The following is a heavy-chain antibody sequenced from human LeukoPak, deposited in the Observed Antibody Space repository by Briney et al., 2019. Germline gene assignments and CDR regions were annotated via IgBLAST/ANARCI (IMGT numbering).Heavy chain of an antibody. J-gene: IGHJ5*02. V-gene: IGHV3-11*01. CDR2: ISSSGSTI. D-gene: IGHD2-15*01. Sequence: GGSLKLSCAASGFTFSDYYMSWIRQAPGKGLEWVSYISSSGSTIYYADSVKGRFTISRDNAKNSLYLQMNSLRAEDTAVYYCARDLRYCSGGSCSNWFDPWGQGTLVTVSS. CDR1: GFTFSDYY. CDR3: ARDLRYCSGGSCSNWFDP.